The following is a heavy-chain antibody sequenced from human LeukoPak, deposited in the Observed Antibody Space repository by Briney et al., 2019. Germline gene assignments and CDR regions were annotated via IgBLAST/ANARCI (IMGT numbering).Heavy chain of an antibody. CDR3: ARVTRQQLGPYYYYYMDV. CDR1: GGSISSYY. D-gene: IGHD6-13*01. J-gene: IGHJ6*03. V-gene: IGHV4-4*07. Sequence: PSENLSLTCTVSGGSISSYYWSWIRQPAGKGLEWIGRIYTSGSTNYNPSLKSRVTMSVDTSKNQFSLKLSSVTAADTAVYYCARVTRQQLGPYYYYYMDVWGKGTTVTVSS. CDR2: IYTSGST.